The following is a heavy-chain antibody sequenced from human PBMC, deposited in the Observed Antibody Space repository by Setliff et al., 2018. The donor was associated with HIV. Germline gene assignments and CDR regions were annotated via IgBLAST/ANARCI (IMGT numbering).Heavy chain of an antibody. J-gene: IGHJ5*02. Sequence: GGSLRLSCAASGFTFSSYAMSWVRQAPGKGLEWVSAISGSGGSTYYADSVKGRFTISRDNSKNTLYLQMNSLRADDTAVYYCARGKYSSGWFDPWGQGTLVTVSS. D-gene: IGHD6-19*01. CDR1: GFTFSSYA. CDR3: ARGKYSSGWFDP. CDR2: ISGSGGST. V-gene: IGHV3-23*01.